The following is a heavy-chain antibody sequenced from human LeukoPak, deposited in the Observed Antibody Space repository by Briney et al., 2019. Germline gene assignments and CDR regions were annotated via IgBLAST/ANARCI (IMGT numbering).Heavy chain of an antibody. CDR2: ISYDGSNK. CDR1: GFTFSSYA. J-gene: IGHJ4*02. CDR3: ARDLTITMVRGVIITQYYFDY. D-gene: IGHD3-10*01. V-gene: IGHV3-30*04. Sequence: GGSLRLSCAASGFTFSSYAMHWVRQAPGKGLEWGAVISYDGSNKYYADSVKGRFTISRDNSKNTLYLQMNSLRAEDTAVYYCARDLTITMVRGVIITQYYFDYWGQGTLVTVSS.